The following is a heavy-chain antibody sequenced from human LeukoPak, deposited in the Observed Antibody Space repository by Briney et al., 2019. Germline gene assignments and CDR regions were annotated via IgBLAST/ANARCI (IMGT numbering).Heavy chain of an antibody. CDR3: ARDPSSGYYYYFDY. D-gene: IGHD3-22*01. J-gene: IGHJ4*02. CDR1: GFTFSSYA. CDR2: ISYDGSNK. V-gene: IGHV3-30-3*01. Sequence: GGSLRLSCAASGFTFSSYAMHWVRQAPGKGLEWVAVISYDGSNKYYAVSVKGRFTISRDSSKNTLYLQMNSLRAEDTAVYYCARDPSSGYYYYFDYWGQGTLVTVSS.